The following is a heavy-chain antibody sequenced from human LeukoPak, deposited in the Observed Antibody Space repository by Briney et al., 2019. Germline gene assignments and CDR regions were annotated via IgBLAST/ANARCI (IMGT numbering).Heavy chain of an antibody. CDR1: GFTFSSYA. V-gene: IGHV3-23*01. Sequence: GGSLRLSCAASGFTFSSYAMNWVRQAPGKGLEWVSAINSNGGSTYYADSVKGRFTISRDNSKNTLYLQMNSLRAEDTAVYYCAKGPLPRIDYWGQGTLVTVSS. J-gene: IGHJ4*02. CDR2: INSNGGST. CDR3: AKGPLPRIDY.